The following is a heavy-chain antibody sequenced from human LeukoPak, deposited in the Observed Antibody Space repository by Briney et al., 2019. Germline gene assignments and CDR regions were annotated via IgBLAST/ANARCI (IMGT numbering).Heavy chain of an antibody. CDR2: IYYTGSP. CDR1: GVSVSSGSYD. Sequence: SETLSLTCAVYGVSVSSGSYDWSWIRQPPGKGREGMGNIYYTGSPNYNPSLNSRATISVDTSKNQFSLKLSSVTAAATAVYYCASGPPDGDYFAYWGQGTLVTVSS. J-gene: IGHJ4*02. V-gene: IGHV4-61*01. D-gene: IGHD4-17*01. CDR3: ASGPPDGDYFAY.